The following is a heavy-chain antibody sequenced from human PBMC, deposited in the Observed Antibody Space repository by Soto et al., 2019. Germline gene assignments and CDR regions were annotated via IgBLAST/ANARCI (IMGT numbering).Heavy chain of an antibody. Sequence: SETLSLTCTVSGGSISSYYWSWIRQPPGKGLEWIGYIYYSGSTNYNPSLKSRVTISVDTSKNQFSLKLSSVTAADTAVYYCARGQGAATVSPWFDPWGQGTLVTVSS. CDR3: ARGQGAATVSPWFDP. V-gene: IGHV4-59*01. D-gene: IGHD4-4*01. J-gene: IGHJ5*02. CDR2: IYYSGST. CDR1: GGSISSYY.